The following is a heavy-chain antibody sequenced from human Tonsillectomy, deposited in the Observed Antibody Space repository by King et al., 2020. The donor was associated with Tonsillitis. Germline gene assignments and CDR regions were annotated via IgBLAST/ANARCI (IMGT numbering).Heavy chain of an antibody. CDR3: AKVARDQYYYDTSDYSYDY. CDR2: ISWDGGST. V-gene: IGHV3-43D*03. J-gene: IGHJ4*02. Sequence: DVQLVESGGVVVQPGGSLRLSCVVSGFTFDDYAMHWVRQAPGKGLEWVSLISWDGGSTYYADSVKGRFTISRDNSKKSLYLQMNSLRAEDTALYYCAKVARDQYYYDTSDYSYDYWGQGTLVTVSS. CDR1: GFTFDDYA. D-gene: IGHD3-22*01.